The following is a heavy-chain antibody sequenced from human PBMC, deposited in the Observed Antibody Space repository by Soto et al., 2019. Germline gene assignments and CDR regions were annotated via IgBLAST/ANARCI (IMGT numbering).Heavy chain of an antibody. Sequence: QLQLQESGPGLVKPSETLSLTCTVSGGSISSSSYYWGWIRQAPGKGLEWIGRIYYSGSTYYNPSLKSRGTISVYTSKNQFALKLSSVTAADTAVYYCASSAFHWGQGTLVTVSS. V-gene: IGHV4-39*01. J-gene: IGHJ4*02. D-gene: IGHD6-25*01. CDR1: GGSISSSSYY. CDR2: IYYSGST. CDR3: ASSAFH.